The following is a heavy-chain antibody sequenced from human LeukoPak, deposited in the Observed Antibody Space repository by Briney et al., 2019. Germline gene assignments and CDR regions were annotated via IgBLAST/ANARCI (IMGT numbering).Heavy chain of an antibody. CDR3: ARIISSGWYYFDY. V-gene: IGHV3-48*03. CDR2: ISSNGSTI. D-gene: IGHD6-19*01. CDR1: GFTFSSYE. Sequence: PGGSLRLSCAASGFTFSSYEMNWVRQAPGKGLEWVSYISSNGSTIYYADSVKGRFTISRDNAKNSLYLQMNSLRAEDTAVYYCARIISSGWYYFDYWGQGTLVTVSS. J-gene: IGHJ4*02.